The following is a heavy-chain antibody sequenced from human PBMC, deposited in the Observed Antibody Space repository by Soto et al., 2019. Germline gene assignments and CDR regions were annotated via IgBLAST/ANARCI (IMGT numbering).Heavy chain of an antibody. CDR2: INPNGGDT. V-gene: IGHV1-2*02. CDR3: AREGVHHYSTERGMDV. D-gene: IGHD4-4*01. Sequence: QVQLGQSGAEVRKPGASVKVSCTASTYIFNAYYIHWVRQAPGQGREWMGWINPNGGDTDYAQKFQGRVTMTRDTSISKDYLELTSLSSDDTAVYYCAREGVHHYSTERGMDVWGQGTSVTVSS. J-gene: IGHJ6*02. CDR1: TYIFNAYY.